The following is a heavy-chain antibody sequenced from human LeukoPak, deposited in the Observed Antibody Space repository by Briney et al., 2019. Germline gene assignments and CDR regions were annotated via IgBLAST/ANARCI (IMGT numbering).Heavy chain of an antibody. V-gene: IGHV1-2*02. CDR1: GYTFTGYY. Sequence: ASVKVSCKASGYTFTGYYMHWVRQAPGQGLEWMGWINPSSGGTNYAQKFQGRVTMTRDTSISTAYMELSRLRSDDTAVYYCARNLKLAVAGTIGYWGQGTLVTVSS. D-gene: IGHD6-19*01. CDR3: ARNLKLAVAGTIGY. CDR2: INPSSGGT. J-gene: IGHJ4*02.